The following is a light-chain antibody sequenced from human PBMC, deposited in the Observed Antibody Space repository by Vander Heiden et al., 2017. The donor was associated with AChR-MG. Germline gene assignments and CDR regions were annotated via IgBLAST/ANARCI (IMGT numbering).Light chain of an antibody. V-gene: IGLV1-40*01. CDR2: VNR. Sequence: QSVLTQPPSVSGAPGQRVTISGIGSSANVGAGYDVHCDQQLPGTAPKLLIYVNRNRPSGVPDRFSGSKSGTSASLAITGLQAEDEADDYCQSYDSSLSGSDVVFGGGTKRTVL. J-gene: IGLJ2*01. CDR3: QSYDSSLSGSDVV. CDR1: SANVGAGYD.